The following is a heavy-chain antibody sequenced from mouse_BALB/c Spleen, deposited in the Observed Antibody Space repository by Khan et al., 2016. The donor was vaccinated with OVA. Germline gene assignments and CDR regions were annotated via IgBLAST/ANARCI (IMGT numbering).Heavy chain of an antibody. CDR1: GYSFTDYI. D-gene: IGHD1-1*01. CDR3: ASSDYGSSYPCCVY. V-gene: IGHV1-77*01. CDR2: IYPGSGSI. J-gene: IGHJ3*01. Sequence: QVQLQQSGPELVKPGASVKMSCKASGYSFTDYIISWVKRRTGQGLQWIGEIYPGSGSIYSNEKFKGKATLTADKSSNTAYMQLSSLTSEDSAVYVGASSDYGSSYPCCVYWGQGTLVTVSA.